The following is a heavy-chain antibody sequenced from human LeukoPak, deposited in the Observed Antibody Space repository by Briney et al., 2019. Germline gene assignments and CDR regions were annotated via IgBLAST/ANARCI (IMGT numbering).Heavy chain of an antibody. J-gene: IGHJ6*02. CDR2: THHSGKT. CDR3: ARLSPLERTGSSYYHALDV. Sequence: SETLSVTCTVSGGSISSYYWSWIRQPPGKRLDWIGYTHHSGKTNYNPSLQSRVSISIDASKNQFSLKLTSVTAADTAVYYCARLSPLERTGSSYYHALDVWGQGTTVTVSS. D-gene: IGHD1-1*01. V-gene: IGHV4-59*01. CDR1: GGSISSYY.